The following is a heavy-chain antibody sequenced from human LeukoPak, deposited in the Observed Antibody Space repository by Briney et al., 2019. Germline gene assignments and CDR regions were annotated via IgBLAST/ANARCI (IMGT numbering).Heavy chain of an antibody. J-gene: IGHJ4*02. Sequence: PGGSLSPSCAVSGFTFSTYSMNWVRQAPGKGLEWVSYISSSSSTIFYADSLKGRFTISRDNAKNSLYLQMNSLRDEDTAVYYCAREAGDYGDPRREFHYWGQGTLVTVSS. CDR3: AREAGDYGDPRREFHY. CDR2: ISSSSSTI. D-gene: IGHD4-17*01. CDR1: GFTFSTYS. V-gene: IGHV3-48*02.